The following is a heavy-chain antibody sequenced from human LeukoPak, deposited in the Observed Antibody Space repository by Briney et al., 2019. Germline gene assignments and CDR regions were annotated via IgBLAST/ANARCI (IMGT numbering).Heavy chain of an antibody. V-gene: IGHV3-74*01. CDR3: AREGVWRQQLVDYYYGMDV. D-gene: IGHD6-13*01. CDR1: GFTFSSYW. Sequence: GGSLKLSCAASGFTFSSYWMHWVRQAPGKGLVWVSRINSDGSSTSYADSVKGRFTISRDNAKNTLYLQMNSLRAEDTAVYYCAREGVWRQQLVDYYYGMDVWGQGTTVTVSS. J-gene: IGHJ6*02. CDR2: INSDGSST.